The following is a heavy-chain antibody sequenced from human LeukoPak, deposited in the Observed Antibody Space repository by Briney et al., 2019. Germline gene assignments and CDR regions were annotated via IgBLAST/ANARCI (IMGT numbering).Heavy chain of an antibody. CDR2: INHSGST. Sequence: SETLSLTCAVYGGSFSGYYWSWIRQPPGKGLEWIGEINHSGSTNYNSSLKSRVTISVDTSKNQFSLKLSSVTAADTAVYYCARGGGTVETQDWFDPWGQGTLVTVSS. J-gene: IGHJ5*02. V-gene: IGHV4-34*01. CDR3: ARGGGTVETQDWFDP. CDR1: GGSFSGYY. D-gene: IGHD4-17*01.